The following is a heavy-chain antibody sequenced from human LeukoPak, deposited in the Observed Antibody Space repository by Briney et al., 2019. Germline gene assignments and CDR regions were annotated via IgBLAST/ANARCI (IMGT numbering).Heavy chain of an antibody. CDR3: ARDGKF. D-gene: IGHD1-1*01. J-gene: IGHJ3*01. Sequence: PGGSLRLSXAASGFTVSTSYMTWVRQAPGKGLEWVSIIYSSGSSYHADSVKGRFTISRHNSRNTVYLQMNNLRAEDTAVYYCARDGKFGGQGTVVTVSS. CDR1: GFTVSTSY. CDR2: IYSSGSS. V-gene: IGHV3-53*01.